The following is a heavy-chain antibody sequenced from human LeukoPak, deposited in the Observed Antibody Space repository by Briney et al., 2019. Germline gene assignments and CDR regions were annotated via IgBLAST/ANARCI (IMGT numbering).Heavy chain of an antibody. CDR3: ATVVAYYYYGMDV. CDR1: GYTFTSYY. V-gene: IGHV1-24*01. Sequence: ASVKVSCKASGYTFTSYYMHWVRQAPGKGLEWMGGFDPEDGETIYAQKFQGRVTMTEDTSTDTAYMELSSLRSEDTAVYYCATVVAYYYYGMDVWGQGTTVAVSS. J-gene: IGHJ6*02. CDR2: FDPEDGET.